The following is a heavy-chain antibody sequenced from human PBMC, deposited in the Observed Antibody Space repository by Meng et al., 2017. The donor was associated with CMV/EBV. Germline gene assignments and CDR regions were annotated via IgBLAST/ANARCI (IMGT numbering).Heavy chain of an antibody. CDR2: IYPNSGGT. D-gene: IGHD1-1*01. Sequence: QVQRVQPGGEVKSPGASVKVSCQTSGYRFSDHYKHWVRQAPGQGLEWMGWIYPNSGGTHYAQKFQDRVTMTRDTSISTVYMELSRLTSDDTAVYYCVRDHNWGPDYWGQGTLVTVSS. J-gene: IGHJ4*02. V-gene: IGHV1-2*02. CDR3: VRDHNWGPDY. CDR1: GYRFSDHY.